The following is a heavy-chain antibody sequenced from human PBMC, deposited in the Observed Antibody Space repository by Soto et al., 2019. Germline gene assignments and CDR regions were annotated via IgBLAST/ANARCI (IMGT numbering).Heavy chain of an antibody. V-gene: IGHV4-59*01. CDR3: ARARFGTTVVTPPDY. J-gene: IGHJ4*02. D-gene: IGHD4-17*01. CDR2: IYYSGST. Sequence: SETLSLTRTVSGGSISSYYWSWIRQPPGKGLEWIGYIYYSGSTNYNPSLKSRVTISVDTSKNQFSLKLSSVTAADTAVYCCARARFGTTVVTPPDYWGQGTLVTVSS. CDR1: GGSISSYY.